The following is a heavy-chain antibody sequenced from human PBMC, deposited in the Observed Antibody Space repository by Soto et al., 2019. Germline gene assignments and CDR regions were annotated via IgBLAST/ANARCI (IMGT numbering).Heavy chain of an antibody. V-gene: IGHV1-18*04. CDR3: ARVDCSSASCSREHYYYYGMDV. D-gene: IGHD2-2*01. CDR1: GYTFTSYG. CDR2: ISAYNGDT. J-gene: IGHJ6*02. Sequence: ASVKVSCKASGYTFTSYGISWVRQAPGQGREWMGWISAYNGDTNDAQKLQGRVTMTTDTSTSTAYMELRSLRSDDTAVYYCARVDCSSASCSREHYYYYGMDVWGQGTTVTVSS.